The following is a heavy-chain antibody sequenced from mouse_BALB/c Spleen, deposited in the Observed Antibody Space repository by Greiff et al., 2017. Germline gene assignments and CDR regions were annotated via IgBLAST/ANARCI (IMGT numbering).Heavy chain of an antibody. V-gene: IGHV14-4*02. CDR3: NAYYYRYLDAMDY. CDR1: GFNIKDYY. J-gene: IGHJ4*01. Sequence: VQLKESGAELVRPGASVKLSCTASGFNIKDYYMHWVQQRPEQGLEWIGWIDPENGDTEYAPKFQGKATMTADTSSNTAYLQLSSLTSEDTAVYYWNAYYYRYLDAMDYWGQGTSVTVSS. CDR2: IDPENGDT. D-gene: IGHD2-14*01.